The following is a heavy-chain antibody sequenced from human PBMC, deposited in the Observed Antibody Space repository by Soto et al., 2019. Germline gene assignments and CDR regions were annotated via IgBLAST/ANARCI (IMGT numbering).Heavy chain of an antibody. D-gene: IGHD5-18*01. Sequence: SETLSLTCTVSGGSISSSSYYWGWIRQPPGKGLEWIGSIYYSGSTYYNPSLKSRVTISVDTSKNQFSLKLSSVTAADTAVYYCAREYSYGYRPFAFDYWGQGTLVTVSS. CDR1: GGSISSSSYY. CDR2: IYYSGST. V-gene: IGHV4-39*01. CDR3: AREYSYGYRPFAFDY. J-gene: IGHJ4*02.